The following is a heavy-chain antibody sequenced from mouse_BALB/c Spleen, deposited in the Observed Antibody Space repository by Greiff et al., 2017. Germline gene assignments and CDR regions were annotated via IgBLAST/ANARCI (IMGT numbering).Heavy chain of an antibody. V-gene: IGHV1-5*01. D-gene: IGHD2-4*01. CDR2: IYPGNSDT. CDR3: TSIYYDYQFRYFDV. Sequence: VQLKQSGPELVKPGASVKMSCKASGYTFTSYWMHWVKQRPGQGLEWIGAIYPGNSDTSYNQKFKGKAKLTAVTSTSTAYMELSSLTNEDSAVYYCTSIYYDYQFRYFDVWGAGTTVTVSS. J-gene: IGHJ1*01. CDR1: GYTFTSYW.